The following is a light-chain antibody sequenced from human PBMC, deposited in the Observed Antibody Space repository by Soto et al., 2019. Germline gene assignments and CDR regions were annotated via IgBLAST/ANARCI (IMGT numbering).Light chain of an antibody. CDR3: SSYITTATPHVV. CDR2: EVT. CDR1: SSDIGIYNY. Sequence: QSALTQPASVSGSPGQSITIPCTGTSSDIGIYNYISWYQQHPGKAPKLMIFEVTNRPSGVSNRFSGSKSGNTASLTISGLQADDEADYYCSSYITTATPHVVFGGGTKLTVL. V-gene: IGLV2-14*01. J-gene: IGLJ2*01.